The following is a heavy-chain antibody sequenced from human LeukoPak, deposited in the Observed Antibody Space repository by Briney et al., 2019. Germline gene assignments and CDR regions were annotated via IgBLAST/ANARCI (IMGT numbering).Heavy chain of an antibody. D-gene: IGHD2-2*01. CDR3: VGLVVPGWFDS. J-gene: IGHJ5*01. Sequence: SETLSLTCAVYGGSFSGYYWSWIRQPPGKGLEWIGEINHSGSTNYNPSLKSRVTISVDTSKNQFSLRLSSVTATDTAVYYCVGLVVPGWFDSWGQGTLVTVSS. V-gene: IGHV4-34*01. CDR2: INHSGST. CDR1: GGSFSGYY.